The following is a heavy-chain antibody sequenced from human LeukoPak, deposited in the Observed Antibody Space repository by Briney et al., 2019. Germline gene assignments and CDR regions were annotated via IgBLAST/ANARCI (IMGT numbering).Heavy chain of an antibody. CDR2: INTGNGNT. CDR3: ARWGCSSISCLFDY. J-gene: IGHJ4*02. CDR1: GYTFTTYA. Sequence: GASVKVSCKASGYTFTTYAINWVRQAPGQRLEWMGWINTGNGNTKYSQKFQGRVTITRDTSASTAYMELSSLRSEDTAVYYCARWGCSSISCLFDYWGQGTLVTVSS. D-gene: IGHD2-2*01. V-gene: IGHV1-3*04.